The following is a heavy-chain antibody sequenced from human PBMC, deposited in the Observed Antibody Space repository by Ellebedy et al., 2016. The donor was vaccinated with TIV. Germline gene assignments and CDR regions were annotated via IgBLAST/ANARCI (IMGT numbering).Heavy chain of an antibody. CDR3: TCLQLGIADYFDY. J-gene: IGHJ4*02. D-gene: IGHD6-13*01. V-gene: IGHV1-46*01. CDR2: INPSGGST. Sequence: ASVKVSCKASGHTFTKYYMHWVRQAPGQGLEWMGMINPSGGSTSYAQKFQGRVTMTRDTSTRTVYMELSSLRSEDTAVYYCTCLQLGIADYFDYWGQGALVTVSS. CDR1: GHTFTKYY.